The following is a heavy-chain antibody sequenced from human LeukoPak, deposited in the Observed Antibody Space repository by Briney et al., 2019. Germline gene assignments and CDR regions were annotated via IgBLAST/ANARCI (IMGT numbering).Heavy chain of an antibody. CDR2: INPNSGGT. Sequence: ASVKVSCKASGYTFTGYYMHWVRQAPGQGLEWMGWINPNSGGTNYAQKFQGRVTMTRDTSISTAYMELSRLRSDDTAVYYCARDLCGGDCYYFDYWGQGILVTVSS. V-gene: IGHV1-2*02. D-gene: IGHD2-21*01. CDR3: ARDLCGGDCYYFDY. CDR1: GYTFTGYY. J-gene: IGHJ4*02.